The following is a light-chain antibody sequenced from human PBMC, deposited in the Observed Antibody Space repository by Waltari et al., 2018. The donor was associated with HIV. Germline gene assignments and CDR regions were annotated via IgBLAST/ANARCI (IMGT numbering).Light chain of an antibody. Sequence: NFMLTQPHSVSESPGKTVIISCTGSSGSIAGNYVQWFQQRPGSAPTTVIYGNNQRPPGVPDRFSGSIDTSSNSASLTISGLKTDDEADYYCQSYDSNNQGVIGGGTKLTVL. CDR1: SGSIAGNY. CDR3: QSYDSNNQGV. V-gene: IGLV6-57*02. J-gene: IGLJ3*02. CDR2: GNN.